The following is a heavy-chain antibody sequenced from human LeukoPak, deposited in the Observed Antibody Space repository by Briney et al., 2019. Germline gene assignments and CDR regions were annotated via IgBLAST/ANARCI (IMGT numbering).Heavy chain of an antibody. D-gene: IGHD4-17*01. J-gene: IGHJ5*02. CDR1: GASLNNYY. V-gene: IGHV4-59*08. CDR2: VDYSGNT. Sequence: SETLSLTCTVSGASLNNYYWTWVRQPPGKELEWIGNVDYSGNTRHNPSLKSRVTMSLAISKNPFSLRLSSVTAADTAVYYCAMQVGIYGDYNNWFDPWGQGARVTVSS. CDR3: AMQVGIYGDYNNWFDP.